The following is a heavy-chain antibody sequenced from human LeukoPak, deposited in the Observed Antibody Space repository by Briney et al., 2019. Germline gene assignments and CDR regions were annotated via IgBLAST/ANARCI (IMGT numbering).Heavy chain of an antibody. Sequence: SETLSLTCTGSGASVGDYYWGWIRQAAGKGLEWLGCIYTSGNTIYNPSLQSRVTISVDVSKNQFSLRLISITAADTGIYYCAVDNRDFWGQGTLVTVSS. CDR2: IYTSGNT. D-gene: IGHD1-1*01. CDR1: GASVGDYY. J-gene: IGHJ4*02. V-gene: IGHV4-4*07. CDR3: AVDNRDF.